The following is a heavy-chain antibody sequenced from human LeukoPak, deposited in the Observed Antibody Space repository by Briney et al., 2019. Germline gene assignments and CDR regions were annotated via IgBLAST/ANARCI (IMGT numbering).Heavy chain of an antibody. V-gene: IGHV3-21*01. CDR3: ARGADGVSSNSRGWFDP. J-gene: IGHJ5*02. CDR1: GFTFSSYS. Sequence: GRSLRLSCAASGFTFSSYSMNWVRQAPGKGLEWVSSISSSSSYIYYADSVKGRFTISRDNAKNSLYLQMNSLRAEDTAVYYCARGADGVSSNSRGWFDPWGQGTLVTVSS. D-gene: IGHD2-15*01. CDR2: ISSSSSYI.